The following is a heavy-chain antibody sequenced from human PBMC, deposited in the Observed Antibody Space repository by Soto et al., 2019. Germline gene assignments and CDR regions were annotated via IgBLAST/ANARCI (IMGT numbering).Heavy chain of an antibody. J-gene: IGHJ4*02. V-gene: IGHV3-23*01. D-gene: IGHD2-15*01. CDR3: AKDGIGAYSGGSCYPDY. CDR1: GFTFSSYD. CDR2: ISGSGGYT. Sequence: EVQLLESGGGLVQPGGSLRLSCAASGFTFSSYDMSWIRQAPGKGLEWVSAISGSGGYTYYADSVKGRFTISRDNSRNTLYLQMNSLRAEDTAVYYCAKDGIGAYSGGSCYPDYWGQGTLVTVSS.